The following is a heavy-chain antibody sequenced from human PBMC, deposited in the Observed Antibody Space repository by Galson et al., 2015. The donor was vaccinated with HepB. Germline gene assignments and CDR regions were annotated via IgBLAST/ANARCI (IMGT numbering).Heavy chain of an antibody. V-gene: IGHV3-33*01. CDR3: ARDLGFGLDY. D-gene: IGHD3-16*01. J-gene: IGHJ4*02. CDR1: GFTFSSYG. CDR2: IWYDGSIE. Sequence: SLRLSCAASGFTFSSYGMYWVRQAPGKGLEWVAMIWYDGSIEYYRDSVRGRFTVSRDNSRNTLYLQMSSLRAEDTAVYYCARDLGFGLDYWGQGTLVIVSS.